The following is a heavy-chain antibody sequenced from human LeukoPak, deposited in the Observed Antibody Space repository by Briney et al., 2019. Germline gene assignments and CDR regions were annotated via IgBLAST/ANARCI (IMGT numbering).Heavy chain of an antibody. Sequence: GGSLRLSCAASGFTFSSYAMHWVRQAPGKGLEWVAVISYDGSNKYYADSVKGRFTISRDNSKNTLYLQMNSLRAEDMAVYYCAKEGAYSDKIWFGYFDYWGQGTLVTVSS. D-gene: IGHD3-10*01. CDR1: GFTFSSYA. V-gene: IGHV3-30*04. CDR2: ISYDGSNK. CDR3: AKEGAYSDKIWFGYFDY. J-gene: IGHJ4*02.